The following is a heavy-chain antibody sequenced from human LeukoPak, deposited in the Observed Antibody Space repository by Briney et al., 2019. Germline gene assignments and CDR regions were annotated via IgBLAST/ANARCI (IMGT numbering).Heavy chain of an antibody. CDR2: IYDNGSGQ. Sequence: PGGSLRLSCAASGFIFSNYGMHWVRQAPGKGLEWVAVIYDNGSGQQYAESVKGRFTISRDNSENTLFLEMNSLRVDDTAMYYCARDDGRGGDNGFDIWGQGTMVTVSS. CDR3: ARDDGRGGDNGFDI. CDR1: GFIFSNYG. D-gene: IGHD5-24*01. V-gene: IGHV3-33*01. J-gene: IGHJ3*02.